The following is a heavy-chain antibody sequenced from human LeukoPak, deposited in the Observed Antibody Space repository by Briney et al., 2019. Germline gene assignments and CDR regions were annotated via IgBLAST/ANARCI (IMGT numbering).Heavy chain of an antibody. D-gene: IGHD1-1*01. V-gene: IGHV4-39*01. CDR2: MYYSGATHT. CDR3: ARWVTSTTIGAFDM. Sequence: SETLSLTCTVSGGSISSRSHYWVWIRQPPGKGLEWIGTMYYSGATHTYHNPSVKSRVTISVDTSESQFSLRLSSVTAADTAVYYCARWVTSTTIGAFDMWGHGTRVTFSS. CDR1: GGSISSRSHY. J-gene: IGHJ3*02.